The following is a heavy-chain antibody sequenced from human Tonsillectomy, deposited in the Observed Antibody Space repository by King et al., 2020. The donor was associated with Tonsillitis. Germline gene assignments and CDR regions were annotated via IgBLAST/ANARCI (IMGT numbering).Heavy chain of an antibody. CDR2: ISYDGSDK. Sequence: VQLVESGGGVVQPGRSLRLSCAASGFTFSSYGMHWVRQAPGKGLEWVAVISYDGSDKYYADSIKGRFTISRDNSKNTLYLQMNSLRAEDTTVYYCAKDRSEDAFDIWGQGTMVTVSS. V-gene: IGHV3-30*18. CDR1: GFTFSSYG. J-gene: IGHJ3*02. CDR3: AKDRSEDAFDI.